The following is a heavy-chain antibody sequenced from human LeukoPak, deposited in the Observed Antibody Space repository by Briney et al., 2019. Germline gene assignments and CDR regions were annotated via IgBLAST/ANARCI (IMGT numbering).Heavy chain of an antibody. CDR3: AREQRVVVPAAVDYFDY. CDR2: ISYDGSNK. J-gene: IGHJ4*02. D-gene: IGHD2-2*01. Sequence: PGRSLRLSCAASGFTFSSYAMHWVRQAPGKGLEWVALISYDGSNKYYADSVKGRFTISRDNSKNTLYLQMNSLRAEDTAVYYCAREQRVVVPAAVDYFDYWGQGTLVTVSS. CDR1: GFTFSSYA. V-gene: IGHV3-30-3*01.